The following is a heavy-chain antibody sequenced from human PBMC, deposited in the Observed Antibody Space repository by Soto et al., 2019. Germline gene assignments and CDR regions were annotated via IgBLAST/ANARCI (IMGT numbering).Heavy chain of an antibody. CDR1: GFTFSSYG. CDR2: IWYDGSNK. J-gene: IGHJ6*02. CDR3: ARDSVAADYGMDV. D-gene: IGHD6-13*01. V-gene: IGHV3-33*01. Sequence: QVQLVESGGGVVQPGRSLRLSCAASGFTFSSYGMHWVRQAPGKGLEWVAVIWYDGSNKYYADSVKGRFTISRDNSKNTLYLQMNSLRAEDTAVYYCARDSVAADYGMDVWGQGTTVTVSS.